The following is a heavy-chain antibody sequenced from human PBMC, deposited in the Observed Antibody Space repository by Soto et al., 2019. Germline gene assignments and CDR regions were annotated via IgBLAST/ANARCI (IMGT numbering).Heavy chain of an antibody. V-gene: IGHV4-61*01. CDR2: IYYSGST. D-gene: IGHD6-13*01. J-gene: IGHJ5*02. CDR3: ARDYRSAAAGTWWFDP. CDR1: GGSVSSGSYY. Sequence: PSETLSLTCTVSGGSVSSGSYYWSWIRQPPGKGLEWIGYIYYSGSTNYNPSLKSRVTISVDTSKNQFSLKLSSVTAADTAVYYCARDYRSAAAGTWWFDPWGQGTMVTVSS.